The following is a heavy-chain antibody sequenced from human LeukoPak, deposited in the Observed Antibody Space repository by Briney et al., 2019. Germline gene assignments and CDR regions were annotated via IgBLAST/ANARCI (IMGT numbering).Heavy chain of an antibody. V-gene: IGHV1-3*01. D-gene: IGHD4-23*01. J-gene: IGHJ4*02. CDR2: INAGNGNT. Sequence: ASVKVSCKASGYTFTSYAMHWVRQAPGQRLEWMGWINAGNGNTKYSQKFRGRVTITRDTSASTAYMELSSLRSEDTAVYYCARFGLNYGGNPGDYWGQGTLVTVSS. CDR3: ARFGLNYGGNPGDY. CDR1: GYTFTSYA.